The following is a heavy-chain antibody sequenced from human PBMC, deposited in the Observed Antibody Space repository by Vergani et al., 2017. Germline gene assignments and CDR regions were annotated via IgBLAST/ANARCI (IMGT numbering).Heavy chain of an antibody. Sequence: QVQLVESGGGVVQPGGSLRLSCEASGFTFSSYGMHWVRQAPGKGLEWVAFIRYDGSNKYYADSVKGRFTISRDNSKNTLYLQMNSLRAEDTAVYYCAREEGSWFDPWGQGTLVTVSS. CDR2: IRYDGSNK. CDR3: AREEGSWFDP. V-gene: IGHV3-30*02. D-gene: IGHD3-10*01. CDR1: GFTFSSYG. J-gene: IGHJ5*02.